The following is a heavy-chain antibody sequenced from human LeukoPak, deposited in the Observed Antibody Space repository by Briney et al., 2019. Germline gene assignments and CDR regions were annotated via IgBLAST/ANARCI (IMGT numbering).Heavy chain of an antibody. Sequence: GRSLRLSCAASGFTFSSYAMHWVRQAPGKGLEWVAVIWYDGSNKYYADSVKGRFTISRDNSKNTLYLQMNSLRAEDTAVYYCAKERGVVPASNSVDYWGQGTLVTVSS. CDR2: IWYDGSNK. D-gene: IGHD2-2*01. CDR1: GFTFSSYA. V-gene: IGHV3-33*06. CDR3: AKERGVVPASNSVDY. J-gene: IGHJ4*02.